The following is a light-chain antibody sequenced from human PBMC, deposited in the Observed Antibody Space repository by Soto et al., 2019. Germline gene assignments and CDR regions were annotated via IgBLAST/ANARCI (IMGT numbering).Light chain of an antibody. CDR1: TSSVGGYNL. J-gene: IGLJ3*02. Sequence: QSVLTQPASVSGSPGQSITISCTGTTSSVGGYNLVSWYQQHPGKAPRLMIYEVTKRPSGVSNRFSASKSGNTASLTISGLQAEDEADYYCTSYAANLLFGGGTKLTVL. CDR2: EVT. CDR3: TSYAANLL. V-gene: IGLV2-23*02.